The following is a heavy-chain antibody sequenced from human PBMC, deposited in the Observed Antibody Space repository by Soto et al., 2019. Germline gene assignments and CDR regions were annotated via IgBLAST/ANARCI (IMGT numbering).Heavy chain of an antibody. CDR2: INPSGGST. CDR3: ARDYGDYVLYFGY. Sequence: GASVKVSCKASGYTFTGYYMHWVRQAPGQGLEWMGIINPSGGSTSYAQKFQGRGTMTRDTSTSTVYMELSSLRSEDTAVYYCARDYGDYVLYFGYWGQGTLVTVSS. V-gene: IGHV1-46*01. D-gene: IGHD4-17*01. J-gene: IGHJ4*02. CDR1: GYTFTGYY.